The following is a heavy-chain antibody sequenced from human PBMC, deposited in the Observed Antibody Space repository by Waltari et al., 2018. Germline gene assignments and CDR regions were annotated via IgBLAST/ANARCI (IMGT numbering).Heavy chain of an antibody. V-gene: IGHV3-53*01. J-gene: IGHJ3*02. D-gene: IGHD1-26*01. Sequence: LQLQESGPGLVKPPETLSLTCTVSGGSISSSSNYMSWVRQAPGKGLEWVSVIYSGGSTYYADSVKGRFTISRDNSKNTLYLQMNSLRAEDTAVYYCARVTSRGGSAPGGAFDIWGQGTMVTVSS. CDR1: GGSISSSSNY. CDR3: ARVTSRGGSAPGGAFDI. CDR2: IYSGGST.